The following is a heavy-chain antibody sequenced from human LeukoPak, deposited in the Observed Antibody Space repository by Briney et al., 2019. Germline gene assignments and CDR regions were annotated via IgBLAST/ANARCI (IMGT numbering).Heavy chain of an antibody. CDR2: ISWNSGTI. V-gene: IGHV3-9*01. J-gene: IGHJ4*02. D-gene: IGHD6-13*01. Sequence: PGRSLRLSCAASGFSIDDYAVHWVRQAPGKGLEWVSGISWNSGTIAYADSVKGRFTISRDNAKNSPYLQMNSLRAEDTALYYCAKDLSGDSSSWYYFDSWGQGTLVTVSS. CDR1: GFSIDDYA. CDR3: AKDLSGDSSSWYYFDS.